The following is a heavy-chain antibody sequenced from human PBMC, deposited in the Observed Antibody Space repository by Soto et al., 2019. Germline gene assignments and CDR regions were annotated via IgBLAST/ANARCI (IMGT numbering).Heavy chain of an antibody. CDR1: GFTFSNSA. J-gene: IGHJ4*02. V-gene: IGHV3-30-3*01. Sequence: QVQLVESGGGVVQPGRSLRLSCAASGFTFSNSAMHWARLAPGKGLEWVAVISYDGNNKYYADSVKGRFTISRDNSMNTLYLQMNSLRPEDTAVYYCARDRVVAGIGEIDYWGQGTLVTVSS. D-gene: IGHD6-19*01. CDR2: ISYDGNNK. CDR3: ARDRVVAGIGEIDY.